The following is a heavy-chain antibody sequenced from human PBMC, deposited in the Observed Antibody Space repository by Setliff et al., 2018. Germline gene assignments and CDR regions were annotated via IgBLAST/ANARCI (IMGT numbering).Heavy chain of an antibody. CDR2: ISPDSIYI. Sequence: GGSLRLSCAASGFTFSIYAMTWVRQAPGKGLEWVSSISPDSIYIYYADSVKGRLTISRDNAWDSLYLQMNSLGAEDTAVYYCARSPANGGHDAFDIWGRGTMVTVSS. V-gene: IGHV3-21*01. CDR3: ARSPANGGHDAFDI. CDR1: GFTFSIYA. J-gene: IGHJ3*02. D-gene: IGHD6-25*01.